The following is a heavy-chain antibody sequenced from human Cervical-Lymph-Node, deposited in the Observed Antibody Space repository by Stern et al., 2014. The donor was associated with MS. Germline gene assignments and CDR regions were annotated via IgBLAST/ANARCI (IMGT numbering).Heavy chain of an antibody. J-gene: IGHJ6*01. CDR1: FNFRSYW. CDR2: INSDGSR. CDR3: ARGVVSVSTLGDYYYGMDV. V-gene: IGHV3-74*02. Sequence: EDQLVESGGGLVQPGGSLRLSCAGFNFRSYWMHWVRQAPGKGLVWVACINSDGSRRYADSVKGRFTISRDNAKNTMYLQMSSLRVEDTAVYYCARGVVSVSTLGDYYYGMDVWGQGTTVTVSS. D-gene: IGHD2-2*01.